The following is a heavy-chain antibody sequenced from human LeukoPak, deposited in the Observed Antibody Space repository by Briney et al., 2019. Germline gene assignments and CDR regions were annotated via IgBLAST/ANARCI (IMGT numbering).Heavy chain of an antibody. CDR1: GYTFTGYY. CDR3: ARSEAAAGTIYEIDY. D-gene: IGHD6-13*01. CDR2: INTNTGNP. J-gene: IGHJ4*02. V-gene: IGHV7-4-1*02. Sequence: ASVKVSCKASGYTFTGYYMHWVRQAPGQGLEWMGWINTNTGNPTYAQGFTGRFVFSLDTSVSTAYLQISSLKAEDTAVYYCARSEAAAGTIYEIDYWGQGTLVTVSS.